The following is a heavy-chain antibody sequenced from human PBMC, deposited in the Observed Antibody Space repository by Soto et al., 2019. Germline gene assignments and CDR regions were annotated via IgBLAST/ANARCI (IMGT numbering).Heavy chain of an antibody. CDR2: SGNKANSDTT. Sequence: PGGSLRLSCAASGFTFSNAWMSWVRQAPGKGLEWVGRSGNKANSDTTEYGSSVRGRFTISRDDSWNSLYLQMNSLKTEDTAVYYCTRGYSGIDIYAFDIWGQGTLVTV. CDR3: TRGYSGIDIYAFDI. CDR1: GFTFSNAW. D-gene: IGHD1-26*01. J-gene: IGHJ3*02. V-gene: IGHV3-72*01.